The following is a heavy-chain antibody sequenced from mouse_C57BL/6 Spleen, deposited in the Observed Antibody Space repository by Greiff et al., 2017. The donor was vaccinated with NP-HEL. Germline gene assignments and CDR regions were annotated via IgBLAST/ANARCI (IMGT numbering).Heavy chain of an antibody. CDR2: INPSSGYT. D-gene: IGHD1-1*01. V-gene: IGHV1-4*01. J-gene: IGHJ2*01. CDR1: GYTFTSYT. Sequence: QVQLQQSGAELARPGASVKMSCKASGYTFTSYTMHWVKQRPGQGLEWIGYINPSSGYTKYNQKFKDKATLTADKSSSTAYMQLSSLPSEDSAVYYCARSVTTVVAIDYWGQGTTLTVSS. CDR3: ARSVTTVVAIDY.